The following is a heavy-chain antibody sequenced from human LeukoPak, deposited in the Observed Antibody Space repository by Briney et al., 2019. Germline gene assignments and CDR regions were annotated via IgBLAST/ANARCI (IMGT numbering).Heavy chain of an antibody. D-gene: IGHD1-26*01. V-gene: IGHV1-2*02. CDR1: GYTFTGYY. Sequence: ASVKVSCKASGYTFTGYYMHWVRQAPGQGLEWLGWINPNSGGTNYAPKFQGRVTMTRDTSISTAYMELSRLRSDDTAVYYCARDSGSGSYFDYWGQGTLVTVSS. J-gene: IGHJ4*02. CDR3: ARDSGSGSYFDY. CDR2: INPNSGGT.